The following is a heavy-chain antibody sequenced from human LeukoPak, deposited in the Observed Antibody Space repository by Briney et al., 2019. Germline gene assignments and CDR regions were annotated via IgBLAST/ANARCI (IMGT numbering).Heavy chain of an antibody. CDR3: AGSIAVAGTIDY. J-gene: IGHJ4*02. CDR1: GFTFSSYS. V-gene: IGHV3-33*08. D-gene: IGHD6-19*01. CDR2: IWYDGSNK. Sequence: GGSLRLSCAASGFTFSSYSMNWVRQAPGKGLEWVAVIWYDGSNKYYADSVKGRFTFSRDNSKNTLYLQMNSLRAEDTAVYYCAGSIAVAGTIDYWGQGTLVTVSS.